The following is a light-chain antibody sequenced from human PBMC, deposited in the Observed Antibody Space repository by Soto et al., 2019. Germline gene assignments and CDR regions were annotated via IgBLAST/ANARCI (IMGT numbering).Light chain of an antibody. J-gene: IGKJ1*01. V-gene: IGKV1-5*03. CDR1: QSISSW. CDR2: KAS. CDR3: QQYNSYSTWT. Sequence: DIQMTQSPSTLSASVGDRVTITCRASQSISSWLAWYQQKPGKAPKLLIYKASSLESGVPSRFSGSGSGSELSITISSLQPDDFATYYCQQYNSYSTWTFGQGTKVDIK.